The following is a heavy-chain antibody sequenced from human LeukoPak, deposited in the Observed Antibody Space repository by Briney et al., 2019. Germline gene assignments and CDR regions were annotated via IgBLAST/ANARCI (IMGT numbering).Heavy chain of an antibody. CDR3: ARGSGDGYNHFDY. CDR2: TNHSGST. CDR1: GGSFSGYY. V-gene: IGHV4-34*01. D-gene: IGHD5-24*01. Sequence: SETLSLTCAVYGGSFSGYYWSWIRQPPGKGLEWIGETNHSGSTNYNPSLKSRVTISVDTSKNQFSLKLSSVTAADTAVYYCARGSGDGYNHFDYWGQGTLVTVSS. J-gene: IGHJ4*02.